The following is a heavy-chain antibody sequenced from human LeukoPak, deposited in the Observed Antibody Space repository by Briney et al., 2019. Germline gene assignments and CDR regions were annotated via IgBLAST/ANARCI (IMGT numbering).Heavy chain of an antibody. CDR1: GFTFSSYE. CDR3: ARDWDWGSFDY. Sequence: GGSLRLSCAASGFTFSSYEMNWVRQAPGKGLEWVSYISSSGSTIYYADSVKGRFTISRDNAKNSLYLQMNSLRAEDTAAYYCARDWDWGSFDYWGQGTLATVSS. J-gene: IGHJ4*02. CDR2: ISSSGSTI. D-gene: IGHD3/OR15-3a*01. V-gene: IGHV3-48*03.